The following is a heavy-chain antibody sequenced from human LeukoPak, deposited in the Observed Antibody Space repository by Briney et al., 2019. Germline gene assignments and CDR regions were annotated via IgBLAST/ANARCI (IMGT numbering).Heavy chain of an antibody. V-gene: IGHV3-23*01. D-gene: IGHD3-22*01. CDR1: GFTFSSYA. CDR2: ISGSGGST. J-gene: IGHJ6*02. Sequence: GGSLRLSCAASGFTFSSYAMSWVRQAPGKGLEWVSAISGSGGSTYYADSVKGRFTISRDNSKNTLYLQMNSLRAEDTAVYYCAKSNGYDSSGYSNYYYYYGMDVWGQGTTVTVSS. CDR3: AKSNGYDSSGYSNYYYYYGMDV.